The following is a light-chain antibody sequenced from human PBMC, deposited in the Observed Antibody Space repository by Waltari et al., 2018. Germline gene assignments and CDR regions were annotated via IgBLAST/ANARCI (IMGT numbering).Light chain of an antibody. CDR1: QSVLYSSNNKNY. Sequence: DIVMTQSPDSLPVSLGARATITCKSSQSVLYSSNNKNYLAWYQQKPGQPPKLLIYWASTRESGVPDRFSGSGSGTDFTLTISSLQAEDVAVYYCQQYYSTLLTFGQGTKVEIK. V-gene: IGKV4-1*01. J-gene: IGKJ1*01. CDR3: QQYYSTLLT. CDR2: WAS.